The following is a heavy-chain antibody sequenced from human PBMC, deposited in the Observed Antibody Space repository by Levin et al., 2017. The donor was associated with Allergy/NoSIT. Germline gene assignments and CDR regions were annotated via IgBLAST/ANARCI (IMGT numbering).Heavy chain of an antibody. D-gene: IGHD2-15*01. CDR1: GGTFSSYA. CDR3: ARVVATKPKYCSGGSCYPDGYYDYYMDV. Sequence: ASVKVSCKASGGTFSSYAISWVRQAPGQGLEWMGGIIPIFGTANYAQKFQGRVTITADESTSTAYMELSSLRSEDTAVYYCARVVATKPKYCSGGSCYPDGYYDYYMDVWGKGTTVTVSS. V-gene: IGHV1-69*13. J-gene: IGHJ6*03. CDR2: IIPIFGTA.